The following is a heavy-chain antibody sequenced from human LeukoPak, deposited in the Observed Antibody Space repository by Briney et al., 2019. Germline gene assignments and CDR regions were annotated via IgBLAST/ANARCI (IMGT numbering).Heavy chain of an antibody. Sequence: GGSLRLSCAASGXTXXDXXMHWVRQAXXXXXXXXXXXXXNSGSIGYADSVKGRFTVSRDNAKNSLYLQMNSLRAEDTALYYCAKDIGTGTHPYWYFDLWGRGTLVTVSS. V-gene: IGHV3-9*01. J-gene: IGHJ2*01. CDR1: GXTXXDXX. D-gene: IGHD1-1*01. CDR3: AKDIGTGTHPYWYFDL. CDR2: XXXNSGSI.